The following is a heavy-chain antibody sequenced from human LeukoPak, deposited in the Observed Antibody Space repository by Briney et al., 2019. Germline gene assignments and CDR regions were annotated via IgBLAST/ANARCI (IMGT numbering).Heavy chain of an antibody. CDR1: GFTFGSYG. Sequence: GGSLRLSCAASGFTFGSYGMHWVRQAPGKGLEWVAFIRYDGTNEYYADSVKGRFTISRDNSKNTLYLQMNSLRAEDTAVYYCAKLRRPFGVVSTPFDYWGQGTLVTVSS. D-gene: IGHD3-3*01. CDR2: IRYDGTNE. V-gene: IGHV3-30*02. J-gene: IGHJ4*02. CDR3: AKLRRPFGVVSTPFDY.